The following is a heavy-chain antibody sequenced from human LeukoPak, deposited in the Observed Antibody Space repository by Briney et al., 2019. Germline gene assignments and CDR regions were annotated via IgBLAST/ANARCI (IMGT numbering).Heavy chain of an antibody. CDR3: ARDLGGIAAAGRFDY. V-gene: IGHV4-34*01. J-gene: IGHJ4*02. CDR2: INHSGST. D-gene: IGHD6-13*01. CDR1: GGSFSGYY. Sequence: PSETLSLTCTVSGGSFSGYYWSWIRQPPGKGLEWIGEINHSGSTNYNPSLKSRVTMSVDTSKNQFSLKLSSVTAADTAVYYCARDLGGIAAAGRFDYWGQGTLVTVSS.